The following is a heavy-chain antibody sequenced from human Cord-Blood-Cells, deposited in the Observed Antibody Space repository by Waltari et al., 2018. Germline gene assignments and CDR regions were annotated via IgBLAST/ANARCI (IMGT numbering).Heavy chain of an antibody. CDR2: IYYSGST. D-gene: IGHD6-13*01. J-gene: IGHJ3*02. Sequence: QLQLQESGPGLVKPSETLSLTCTVSGCSISSSSYYWGRSRQPPGKGLEWIGSIYYSGSTYYNPSLKSRVTISVDTSKNQFSLKLSSVTAADTAVYYCASFSIAAADAFDIWGQGTMVTVSS. CDR3: ASFSIAAADAFDI. V-gene: IGHV4-39*01. CDR1: GCSISSSSYY.